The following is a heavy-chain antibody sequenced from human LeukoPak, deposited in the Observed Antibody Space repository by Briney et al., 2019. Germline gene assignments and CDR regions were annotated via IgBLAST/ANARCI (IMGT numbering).Heavy chain of an antibody. J-gene: IGHJ4*02. CDR2: IYTSGSA. Sequence: SETLSLTCTVSGGSISNYYWSWIRQPAGKGLEWIGRIYTSGSANYNPSLKSRVTMSVDTSKNQFSLKLSSVTAADTAMYYCARDNVTRSFDYWGQGTLVTVSS. CDR3: ARDNVTRSFDY. D-gene: IGHD4-4*01. CDR1: GGSISNYY. V-gene: IGHV4-4*07.